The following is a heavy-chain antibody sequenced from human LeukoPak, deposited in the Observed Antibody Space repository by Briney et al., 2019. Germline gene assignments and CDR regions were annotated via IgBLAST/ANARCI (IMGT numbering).Heavy chain of an antibody. D-gene: IGHD2-2*01. Sequence: SETLSLTCTVSGGSSSSSRYYWGWIRQPPGKGLEWIGSIYYSGSTHYNPSLKSRVTISVDTSKNQFSLKLSSVTAADTAVYYCARHPYQLLWLSWFDPWGQGTQVTVSS. CDR3: ARHPYQLLWLSWFDP. J-gene: IGHJ5*02. CDR1: GGSSSSSRYY. CDR2: IYYSGST. V-gene: IGHV4-39*01.